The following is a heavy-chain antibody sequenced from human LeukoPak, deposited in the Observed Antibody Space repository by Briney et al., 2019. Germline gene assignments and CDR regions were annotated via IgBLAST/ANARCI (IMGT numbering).Heavy chain of an antibody. CDR3: ALIGDHAWFDP. CDR1: GYTFSGYY. D-gene: IGHD3-10*01. Sequence: ASVKVSCKASGYTFSGYYIFWVRRAPGQGLEWMGWINPNSGGTNYAPEFQGRLTMTRDTSITTAYMELSTLRSDDTAVYYCALIGDHAWFDPWGQGTLVAVSS. V-gene: IGHV1-2*02. CDR2: INPNSGGT. J-gene: IGHJ5*02.